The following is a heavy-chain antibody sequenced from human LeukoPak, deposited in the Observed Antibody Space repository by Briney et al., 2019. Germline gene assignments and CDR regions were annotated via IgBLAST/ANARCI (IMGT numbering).Heavy chain of an antibody. V-gene: IGHV3-30*04. CDR1: GFTFSSYE. Sequence: PGGSLRLSCAASGFTFSSYEMNWVRQAPGKGLEWVAVISNDGSDKYYADSVKGRFTISRDNSKNTLYLQMNSLRAEDTAVYYCARRWFFDLWGRGTLVSVSS. CDR3: ARRWFFDL. J-gene: IGHJ2*01. CDR2: ISNDGSDK.